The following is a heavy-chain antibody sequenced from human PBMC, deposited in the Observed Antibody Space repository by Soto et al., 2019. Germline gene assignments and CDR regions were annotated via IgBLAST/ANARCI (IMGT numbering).Heavy chain of an antibody. V-gene: IGHV4-34*01. CDR2: IYYSGST. J-gene: IGHJ4*02. CDR1: GGSFSGYY. Sequence: QVQLQQWGAGLLKPSETLSLTCAVYGGSFSGYYWSWIRQPPGKGLEWIGGIYYSGSTYYNPSLKSRVTISVDTSKNQFSLKLSSVTAADTAVYYCARQWELLGFDYWGQGTLVTVSS. CDR3: ARQWELLGFDY. D-gene: IGHD1-26*01.